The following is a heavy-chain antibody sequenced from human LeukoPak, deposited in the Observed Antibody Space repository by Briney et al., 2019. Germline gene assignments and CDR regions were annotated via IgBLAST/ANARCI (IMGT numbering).Heavy chain of an antibody. CDR3: ARAKSGYSYGIDY. CDR2: IYYSGST. J-gene: IGHJ4*02. D-gene: IGHD5-18*01. V-gene: IGHV4-39*01. CDR1: GGSISSSSYY. Sequence: SETLSLTCTVSGGSISSSSYYWGWIRQPPGKGLEWIGSIYYSGSTYYNPSLKSRVTISVDTSKNQFSLKLSSVTAADTAVYYCARAKSGYSYGIDYWGQGTLVTVSS.